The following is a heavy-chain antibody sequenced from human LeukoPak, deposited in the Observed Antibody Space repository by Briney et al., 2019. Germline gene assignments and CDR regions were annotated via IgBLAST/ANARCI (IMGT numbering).Heavy chain of an antibody. CDR2: INSDGSTT. CDR3: ARGASGYSYG. V-gene: IGHV3-74*01. J-gene: IGHJ4*02. CDR1: DFSFGDYW. Sequence: PGGSLRLSCAASDFSFGDYWMHWVRQAPGKGLVWVSRINSDGSTTSYADSVKGRFTISRDNAKNTLYLQMNSLRAEDTAVYYCARGASGYSYGWGQGTLVTVSS. D-gene: IGHD5-18*01.